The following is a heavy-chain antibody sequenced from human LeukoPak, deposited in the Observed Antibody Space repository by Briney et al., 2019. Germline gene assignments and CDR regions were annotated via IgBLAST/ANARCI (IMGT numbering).Heavy chain of an antibody. Sequence: SETLSLTCTVSGGSISSRSYYWGWIRQPPGKGLEWIGTIYYSGSTYYNPSLKSRVTISVDTSKNQCSLKLSSVTAADTAVYYCARHGIQSGYDSYYYYYYYMDVWGKGTTVSVSS. CDR3: ARHGIQSGYDSYYYYYYYMDV. J-gene: IGHJ6*03. D-gene: IGHD5-12*01. CDR2: IYYSGST. CDR1: GGSISSRSYY. V-gene: IGHV4-39*01.